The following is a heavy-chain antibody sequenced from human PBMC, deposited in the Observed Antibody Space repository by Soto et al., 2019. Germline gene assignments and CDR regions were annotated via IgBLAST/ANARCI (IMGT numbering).Heavy chain of an antibody. V-gene: IGHV1-69*02. Sequence: QVQLGQSGAEVKKPGSSVKVSCKASGGTFSSDSISWVRQAPGQGLEWVGRIIPLRGITKYAQKFQGRVAITADKSTITVYMALSSLRSDDTAVYYCATTLQQLASFDYWGQGTLVTVSS. CDR3: ATTLQQLASFDY. CDR1: GGTFSSDS. D-gene: IGHD6-13*01. J-gene: IGHJ4*02. CDR2: IIPLRGIT.